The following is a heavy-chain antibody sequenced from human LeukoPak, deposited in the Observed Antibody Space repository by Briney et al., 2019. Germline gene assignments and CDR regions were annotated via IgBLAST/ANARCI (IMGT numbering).Heavy chain of an antibody. J-gene: IGHJ4*02. CDR2: IYPGDSDT. Sequence: HGESLKISCKGSGYSFTSYWIGWVRQMPGKGLEWMGIIYPGDSDTKYGPSFQGQVTISADKSISTAYLQWSSLKASDTAMYYCARGHHDYFDYWGQGTLVTASS. CDR1: GYSFTSYW. V-gene: IGHV5-51*01. CDR3: ARGHHDYFDY.